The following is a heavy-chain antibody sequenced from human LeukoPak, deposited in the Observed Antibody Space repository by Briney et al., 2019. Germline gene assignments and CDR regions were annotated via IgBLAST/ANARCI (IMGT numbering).Heavy chain of an antibody. Sequence: PGGSLILSCAASGFSFSSYGMHWVRQAPGRGPEWVTVIWHDGSHKYYADSVKGRFTISRDNSKNTVYLQMNSLRAEDTAVYYCARSSAYTSSWTSSYFDFWGQGALVTVSS. D-gene: IGHD6-13*01. CDR2: IWHDGSHK. V-gene: IGHV3-33*01. CDR3: ARSSAYTSSWTSSYFDF. J-gene: IGHJ4*02. CDR1: GFSFSSYG.